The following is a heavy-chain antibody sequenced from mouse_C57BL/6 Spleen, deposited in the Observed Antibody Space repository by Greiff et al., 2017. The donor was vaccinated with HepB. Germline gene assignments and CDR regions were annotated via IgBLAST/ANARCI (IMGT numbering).Heavy chain of an antibody. CDR2: ISSGSSTI. Sequence: EVMLVESGGGLVKPGGSLKLSCAASGFTFSDYGMHWVRQAPEKGLEWVAYISSGSSTIYYADTVKGRFTISRDNAKNTLFLQMTSLRSEDTAMYYCARRTTVGYFDVWGTVTTVTVSS. J-gene: IGHJ1*03. CDR1: GFTFSDYG. CDR3: ARRTTVGYFDV. D-gene: IGHD1-1*01. V-gene: IGHV5-17*01.